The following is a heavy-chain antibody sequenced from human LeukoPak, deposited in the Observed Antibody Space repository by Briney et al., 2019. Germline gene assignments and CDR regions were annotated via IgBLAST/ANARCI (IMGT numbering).Heavy chain of an antibody. J-gene: IGHJ4*02. V-gene: IGHV5-51*01. CDR2: IYPGDSDT. CDR1: GYSFTSYW. D-gene: IGHD6-13*01. CDR3: ARSKQQLVPGDFDY. Sequence: GESLKISCKGSGYSFTSYWISWVRQMPGRGLEWMGIIYPGDSDTRYSPSFQGQVTISADKSISTAYLQWSSLKASDTAMYYWARSKQQLVPGDFDYWGQGTLVTVSS.